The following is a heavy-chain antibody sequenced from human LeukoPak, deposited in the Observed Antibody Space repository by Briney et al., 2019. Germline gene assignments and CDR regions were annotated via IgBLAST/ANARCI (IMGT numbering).Heavy chain of an antibody. CDR2: IKQDGSEK. V-gene: IGHV3-7*03. Sequence: GGSLRLSCAASGLTFSSYWMSWVRQAPGKGLEWVANIKQDGSEKYYVDSVKGRFTISRDNAKNSLYLQMNSLRAEDTAVYYCAREVGYCSGGSCYFGFGYWGQGTLVTVSS. CDR3: AREVGYCSGGSCYFGFGY. CDR1: GLTFSSYW. D-gene: IGHD2-15*01. J-gene: IGHJ4*02.